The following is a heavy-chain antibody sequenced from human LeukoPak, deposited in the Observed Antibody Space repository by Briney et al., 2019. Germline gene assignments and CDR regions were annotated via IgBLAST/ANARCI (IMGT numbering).Heavy chain of an antibody. CDR2: IYISGST. Sequence: SETLSLTCTVSGGSIRSYYWSWIRQPAEKGLEWIGRIYISGSTNYNPSLKSRVTMSVDTSKNQFSLKLSSVTAADTAVYYCARGVYIAAAQYGYWGQGTLVTVSS. CDR3: ARGVYIAAAQYGY. J-gene: IGHJ4*02. CDR1: GGSIRSYY. V-gene: IGHV4-4*07. D-gene: IGHD6-13*01.